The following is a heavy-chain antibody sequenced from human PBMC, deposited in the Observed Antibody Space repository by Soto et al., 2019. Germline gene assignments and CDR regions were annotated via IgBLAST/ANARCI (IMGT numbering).Heavy chain of an antibody. CDR1: AVTFSSYA. CDR3: ARALEGYCSGGSCYMVSYYYGMDV. J-gene: IGHJ6*02. Sequence: SVKVSCYASAVTFSSYAISWVRQAPGQGLEWMGGNIPIFGTANYAQKFQGRVTITADESTSTAYMELSSLRSEDTAVYYCARALEGYCSGGSCYMVSYYYGMDVWGQGTTVTVSS. V-gene: IGHV1-69*13. D-gene: IGHD2-15*01. CDR2: NIPIFGTA.